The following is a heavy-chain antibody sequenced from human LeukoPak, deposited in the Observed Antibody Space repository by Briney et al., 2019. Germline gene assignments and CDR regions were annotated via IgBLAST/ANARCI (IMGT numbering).Heavy chain of an antibody. D-gene: IGHD6-19*01. V-gene: IGHV4-39*01. CDR2: IYYSGST. Sequence: SETLSLTCTVSGGSISSSSYYWGWIRQPPGKGLEWIGSIYYSGSTYYNPSLKSQVTMSVDTSKNQFSLKLNSVTAADTAAYYCASQDYSSAWYYSDYWGQGTLVTVSS. CDR1: GGSISSSSYY. CDR3: ASQDYSSAWYYSDY. J-gene: IGHJ4*02.